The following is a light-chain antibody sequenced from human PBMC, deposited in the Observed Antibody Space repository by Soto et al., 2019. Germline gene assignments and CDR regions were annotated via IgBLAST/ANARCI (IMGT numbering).Light chain of an antibody. V-gene: IGKV3-15*01. J-gene: IGKJ4*01. CDR3: QQYNNWPRAT. CDR2: RAS. CDR1: QSISSN. Sequence: VMTQSPAILPVSPGERATLSCRASQSISSNLAWYQQKPGQAPRLLMFRASTRATGFPARFSGSGSGTEFNLTLSSLQSEDFAVYYCQQYNNWPRATFGGGTKVDIK.